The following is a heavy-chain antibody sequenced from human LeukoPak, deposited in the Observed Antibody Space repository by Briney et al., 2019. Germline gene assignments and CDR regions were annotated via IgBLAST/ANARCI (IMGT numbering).Heavy chain of an antibody. CDR3: ARPSSGYYQAFDY. CDR2: ISGSGGST. Sequence: GGSLRLSCAASGFIFSSYDLTWVRQAPGKGLEGVSAISGSGGSTYYADSVKGRFTISRDNSKNTLYLQMNSLRAEDTAVYYCARPSSGYYQAFDYWGQGTLVTVSS. CDR1: GFIFSSYD. V-gene: IGHV3-23*01. J-gene: IGHJ4*02. D-gene: IGHD3-22*01.